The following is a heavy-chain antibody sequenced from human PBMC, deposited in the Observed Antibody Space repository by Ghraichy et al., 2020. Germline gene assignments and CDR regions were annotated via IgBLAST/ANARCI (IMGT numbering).Heavy chain of an antibody. Sequence: GGSLRLSCATSGFTFSNYAMTWVRQAPGKGLEWVSAISGSGRNTYYADSVKGRFTISRDNSKNTLYLQMNRLRAEDTATYYCAKGAGGSDYYCDFWGQGTLVSVSS. CDR1: GFTFSNYA. CDR2: ISGSGRNT. CDR3: AKGAGGSDYYCDF. V-gene: IGHV3-23*01. D-gene: IGHD1-26*01. J-gene: IGHJ4*02.